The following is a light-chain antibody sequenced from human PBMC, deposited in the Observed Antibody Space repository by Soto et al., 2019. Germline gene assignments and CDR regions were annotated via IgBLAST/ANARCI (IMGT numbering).Light chain of an antibody. CDR1: QSLLYSDGNTY. Sequence: DIVMTQSPLSLPVTLGQPASISCRSSQSLLYSDGNTYLNWFQQRPGQSPRRLIYMVSKRDSGVPDRFSGSGSGTDFTLKISRVEAEDVGLYYCMQGTYWPRTFGQGTKVEIK. CDR2: MVS. J-gene: IGKJ1*01. V-gene: IGKV2-30*01. CDR3: MQGTYWPRT.